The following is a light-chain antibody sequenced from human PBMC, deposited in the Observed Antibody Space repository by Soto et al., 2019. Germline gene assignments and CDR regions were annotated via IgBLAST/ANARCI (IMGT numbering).Light chain of an antibody. CDR3: QQYGSSRFT. J-gene: IGKJ5*01. CDR2: GAS. V-gene: IGKV3-20*01. Sequence: EVVLTQSPATLSLSPGDTATLSCGASQSVSSSLAWYQQEPGQAPRLLIYGASSRATGIPDRFSGSGSGTDFTLTISRLEPEDFAVYYCQQYGSSRFTFGQGTRLEIK. CDR1: QSVSSS.